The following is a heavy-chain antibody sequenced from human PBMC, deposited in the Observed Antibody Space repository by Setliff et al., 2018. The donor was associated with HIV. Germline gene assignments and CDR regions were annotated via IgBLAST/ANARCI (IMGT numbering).Heavy chain of an antibody. V-gene: IGHV3-30*12. Sequence: PGGSLRLSCAASGFTFSNYGMHWVRQAPGKGLEWVALISYDGNIKHYPDSMMGRLTISRDNAKNTLYLKMNSLRAEDTAVYYCVRDITTCWDVWGQGTTVTVSS. CDR2: ISYDGNIK. CDR3: VRDITTCWDV. J-gene: IGHJ6*02. CDR1: GFTFSNYG. D-gene: IGHD4-4*01.